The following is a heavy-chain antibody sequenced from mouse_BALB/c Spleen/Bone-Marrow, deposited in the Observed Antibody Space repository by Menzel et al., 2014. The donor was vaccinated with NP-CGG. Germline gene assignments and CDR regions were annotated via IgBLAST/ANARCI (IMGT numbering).Heavy chain of an antibody. CDR3: SRLYYYGNFAY. Sequence: DVKLQESGGGLVQPGGSLKLSCAASGFDFSRYWMSWVRQAPGKGLEWIEEINPDSSTINYTPSLKDKFIISRDNAKNTLYLQMSKVRSEDTALYYCSRLYYYGNFAYWGQGTLVTVSA. V-gene: IGHV4-1*02. J-gene: IGHJ3*01. CDR2: INPDSSTI. D-gene: IGHD1-1*01. CDR1: GFDFSRYW.